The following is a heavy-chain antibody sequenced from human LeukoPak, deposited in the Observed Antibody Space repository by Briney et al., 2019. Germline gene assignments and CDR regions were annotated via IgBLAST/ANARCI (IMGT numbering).Heavy chain of an antibody. D-gene: IGHD2/OR15-2a*01. J-gene: IGHJ4*02. Sequence: PGGSLRLSCAASGFTFSSYGMHWVRQAPGKGLECVANIKQDGSEKYYVDSVKGRFTISRDNGKNSLYLQMNSLRAEDTAVYYCTRDSRGTFDYWGQGTLVTVSS. V-gene: IGHV3-7*01. CDR3: TRDSRGTFDY. CDR2: IKQDGSEK. CDR1: GFTFSSYG.